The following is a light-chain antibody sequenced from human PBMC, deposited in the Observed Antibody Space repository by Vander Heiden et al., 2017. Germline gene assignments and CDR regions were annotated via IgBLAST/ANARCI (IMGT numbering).Light chain of an antibody. J-gene: IGLJ2*01. CDR3: AAWDDTLNGPHVV. CDR2: SNN. CDR1: NSNIGTYT. Sequence: QSVLTQPPSASGTPGQRVTIPCSRSNSNIGTYTVKWYQQLPGTAPKLLIYSNNQRPSGVPDRFSGSKSGTSASLAISGLQSEDEADYYCAAWDDTLNGPHVVFGGGTKLTVL. V-gene: IGLV1-44*01.